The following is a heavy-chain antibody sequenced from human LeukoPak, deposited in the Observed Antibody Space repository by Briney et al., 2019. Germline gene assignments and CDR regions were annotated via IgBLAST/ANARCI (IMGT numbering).Heavy chain of an antibody. D-gene: IGHD2-2*01. CDR1: GGSISSSSYY. CDR3: ARVPAPMEGWFDP. V-gene: IGHV4-39*01. CDR2: IYYSGST. Sequence: PSETLSLTCTVSGGSISSSSYYWGWIRQPPGKGLEWIGSIYYSGSTYYNPSLKSRVTISVDTSKNQFSLKLSSVTAADTAVYYCARVPAPMEGWFDPWGQGTLVTVS. J-gene: IGHJ5*02.